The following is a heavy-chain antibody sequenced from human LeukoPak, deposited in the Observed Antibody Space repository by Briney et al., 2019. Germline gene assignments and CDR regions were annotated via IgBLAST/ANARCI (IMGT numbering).Heavy chain of an antibody. CDR3: ARVKLRMGSTSGDYSDY. D-gene: IGHD6-6*01. CDR1: GGSFSSYN. Sequence: PSETLSLTCAVYGGSFSSYNWSWIRQPPGKGLEWIGEINHSGSTNYNPSLKSRVTISVDTSKNQFSLKLTSVTAADTAVYYCARVKLRMGSTSGDYSDYWGQGALVTVSS. J-gene: IGHJ4*02. V-gene: IGHV4-34*01. CDR2: INHSGST.